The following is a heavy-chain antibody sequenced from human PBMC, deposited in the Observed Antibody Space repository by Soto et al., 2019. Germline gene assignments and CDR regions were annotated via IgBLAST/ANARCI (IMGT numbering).Heavy chain of an antibody. CDR3: ARNAYGWWNSY. J-gene: IGHJ4*02. V-gene: IGHV4-59*10. CDR1: GDSITTNY. D-gene: IGHD6-19*01. Sequence: SETLSLTCAVSGDSITTNYWSWVRQSGGKGLEWIGRIHASRGANYNPSLKSRLTMSIDTSNNLFSLNLTSVTDADTAVYFCARNAYGWWNSYWGQGIVVTVSS. CDR2: IHASRGA.